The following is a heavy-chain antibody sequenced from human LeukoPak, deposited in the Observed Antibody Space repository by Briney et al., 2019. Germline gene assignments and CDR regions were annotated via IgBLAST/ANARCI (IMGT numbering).Heavy chain of an antibody. CDR2: IYYSGST. CDR1: GGSISSSSYY. Sequence: PSETLSLTCTVSGGSISSSSYYWGWIRQPPGKGLEWIGSIYYSGSTYYNPSLKSRVTISVDKSKNQFSLKLSSVTAADTAVYYCARVGYYDSSKRLTRNDAFDIWGQGTMVTVSS. J-gene: IGHJ3*02. D-gene: IGHD3-22*01. V-gene: IGHV4-39*07. CDR3: ARVGYYDSSKRLTRNDAFDI.